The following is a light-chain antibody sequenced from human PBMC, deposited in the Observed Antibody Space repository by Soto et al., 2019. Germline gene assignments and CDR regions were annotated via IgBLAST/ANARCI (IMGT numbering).Light chain of an antibody. V-gene: IGLV2-14*01. J-gene: IGLJ2*01. CDR1: SSDVGGYNY. Sequence: QSALTQPASVSGSPGQSITISCTGTSSDVGGYNYVSWYQQHPGKAPKLMIYDVSNRPSGVSNRFSGSKSGNTASLTISGLQAEDEADYYCSSYVSSSTALFGGGTKVTVL. CDR2: DVS. CDR3: SSYVSSSTAL.